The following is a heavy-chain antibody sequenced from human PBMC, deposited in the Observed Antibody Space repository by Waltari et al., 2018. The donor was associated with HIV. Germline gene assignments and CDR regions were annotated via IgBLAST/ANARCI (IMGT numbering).Heavy chain of an antibody. CDR2: ILFDGSNK. D-gene: IGHD3-3*01. CDR1: GFTFNAYA. J-gene: IGHJ4*02. CDR3: ARGERFLEWLPKGY. Sequence: QVQLVESGGGVVQPGRSLRLSCAASGFTFNAYAMHWVRHAPGKGLEWVAVILFDGSNKYYAESVKGRFTISRDNSKNTLYLQMNSLRAEDTAVYYCARGERFLEWLPKGYWGQGTLVTVSS. V-gene: IGHV3-30*01.